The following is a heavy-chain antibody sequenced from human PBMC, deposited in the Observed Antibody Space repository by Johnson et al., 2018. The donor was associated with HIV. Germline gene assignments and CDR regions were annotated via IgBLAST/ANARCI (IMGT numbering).Heavy chain of an antibody. Sequence: QMMLVESGGGVVQPGRSLRLSCAASGFTFSTYAMHWVRQPPGQGLEWVAAFSYDGRNKYYADSVKGRFTISRDNSKNTMFLQMISLRAEYTAVYYCANYAGRGAFDSWGQGTMVTVSS. J-gene: IGHJ3*02. CDR1: GFTFSTYA. CDR2: FSYDGRNK. CDR3: ANYAGRGAFDS. V-gene: IGHV3-30*14. D-gene: IGHD1-7*01.